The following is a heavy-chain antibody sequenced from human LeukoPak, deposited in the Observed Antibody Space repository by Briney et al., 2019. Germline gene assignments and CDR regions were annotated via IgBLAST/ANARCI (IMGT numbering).Heavy chain of an antibody. CDR1: GGSISSYY. CDR3: ARHGVGDYLPYYFDY. CDR2: IYYSGST. J-gene: IGHJ4*02. D-gene: IGHD4-17*01. Sequence: SETLSLTCTVSGGSISSYYWSWIRQPPGKGLEWIGYIYYSGSTNYNPSLKSRVTISVDTSKNQFSLKLSSVTAADTAVYYCARHGVGDYLPYYFDYWGQGTLVTVSS. V-gene: IGHV4-59*08.